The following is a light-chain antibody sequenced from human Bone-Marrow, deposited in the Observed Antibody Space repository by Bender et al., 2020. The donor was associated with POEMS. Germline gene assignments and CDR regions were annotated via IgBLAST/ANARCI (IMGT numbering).Light chain of an antibody. J-gene: IGLJ3*02. CDR1: SSNFGNNA. CDR2: SNN. Sequence: QSVLTQPPSASGTPGQSVTISCSGTSSNFGNNAANWYQHVPGTAPKLLIYSNNQRPSGVPDRFCASTSGPSASLAISGLHSDDEADYYCSSWDDSLNGWVFGGGTKLTVL. V-gene: IGLV1-44*01. CDR3: SSWDDSLNGWV.